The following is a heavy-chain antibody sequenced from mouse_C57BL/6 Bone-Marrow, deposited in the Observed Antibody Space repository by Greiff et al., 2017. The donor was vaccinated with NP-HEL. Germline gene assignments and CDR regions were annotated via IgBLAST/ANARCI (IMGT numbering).Heavy chain of an antibody. V-gene: IGHV5-17*01. CDR2: ISSGSSTI. D-gene: IGHD4-1*01. J-gene: IGHJ4*01. Sequence: EVQLVESGGGLVKPGGSLKLSCAASGFTFSDYGMHWVRQAPEKGLEWVAYISSGSSTIYYADTVKGRFTISRDNAKNTLFLQMTILRSEDTAMYYCARAGNAMDYWGQGTSVTVSS. CDR1: GFTFSDYG. CDR3: ARAGNAMDY.